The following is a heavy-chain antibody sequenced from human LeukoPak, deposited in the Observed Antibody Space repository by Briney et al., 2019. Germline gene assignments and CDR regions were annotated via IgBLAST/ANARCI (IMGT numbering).Heavy chain of an antibody. CDR1: EFILSSYA. CDR2: ISGSGSST. Sequence: GGSLRLSCEASEFILSSYAMSRVRQAPGKGLEWVSAISGSGSSTYYADSVKGRFTISRDNSKNTLYLQMNSLRAEDTAVYYCAKGLRWFDPWGQGTLVTVSS. V-gene: IGHV3-23*01. CDR3: AKGLRWFDP. D-gene: IGHD4-17*01. J-gene: IGHJ5*02.